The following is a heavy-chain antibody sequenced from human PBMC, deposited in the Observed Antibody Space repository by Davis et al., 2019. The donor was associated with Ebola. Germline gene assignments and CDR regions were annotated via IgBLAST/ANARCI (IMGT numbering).Heavy chain of an antibody. CDR3: TRDLADGGWYNLGWFDP. J-gene: IGHJ5*02. CDR1: GFTFGDYA. D-gene: IGHD6-19*01. Sequence: PGGSLRLSCTASGFTFGDYAMSWFRQAPGKGLEWVGFIRSKAYGGTTEYAASVKGRFTISRDDSKSIAYLQMNSLKTEDTAVYYCTRDLADGGWYNLGWFDPWGQGTLVTVSS. V-gene: IGHV3-49*03. CDR2: IRSKAYGGTT.